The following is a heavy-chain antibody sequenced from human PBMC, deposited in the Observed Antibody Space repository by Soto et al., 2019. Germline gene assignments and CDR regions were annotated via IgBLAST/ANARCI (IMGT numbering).Heavy chain of an antibody. V-gene: IGHV1-18*01. D-gene: IGHD4-17*01. CDR3: ARDGGXXXTDY. J-gene: IGHJ4*02. CDR1: GYTFTSYG. CDR2: ISVYNGNT. Sequence: QVQLVQSGAEVKKPGASVKVSCKASGYTFTSYGISWVRQAPXQGLEWMGWISVYNGNTNYAQKLQGRVTMTTDTXXXXXXXXXXXXXXXXXXXXXXARDGGXXXTDYWGQGTLVTVSS.